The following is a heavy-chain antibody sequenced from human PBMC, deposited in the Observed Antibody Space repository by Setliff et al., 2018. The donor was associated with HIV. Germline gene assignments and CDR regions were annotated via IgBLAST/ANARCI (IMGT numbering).Heavy chain of an antibody. J-gene: IGHJ3*02. Sequence: SETLSLTCAVSGYSIGSGSFWGWIRQPPGKGLEWIATIPHNGGTYYNPDPSLTGRVTISLDTSKNQFSLKLAFVTAADTAVYYCARDPVATIPRGFDIWGQGTMVTVSS. V-gene: IGHV4-38-2*02. CDR1: GYSIGSGSF. D-gene: IGHD5-12*01. CDR3: ARDPVATIPRGFDI. CDR2: IPHNGGT.